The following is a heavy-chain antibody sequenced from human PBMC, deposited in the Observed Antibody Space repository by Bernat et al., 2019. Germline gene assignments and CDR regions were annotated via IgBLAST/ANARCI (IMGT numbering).Heavy chain of an antibody. V-gene: IGHV3-11*05. CDR2: ISSSSSYT. CDR3: ARGTATSAPYMDV. Sequence: QVQLVESGGGLVKPGGSLRLSCAASGFTFSDYYMSWIRQAPGKGLDWVAYISSSSSYTNYADSVKGRFTIYRDNAKNSLYLQMNSLRAEDTAVYYCARGTATSAPYMDVWGQGTTVTVSS. J-gene: IGHJ6*03. CDR1: GFTFSDYY.